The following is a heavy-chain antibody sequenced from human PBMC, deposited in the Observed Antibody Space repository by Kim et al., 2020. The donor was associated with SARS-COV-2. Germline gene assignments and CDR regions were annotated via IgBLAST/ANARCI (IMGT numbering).Heavy chain of an antibody. Sequence: GGSLRLSCVASGFTFSGYWMTWVRQAPGKGLEWVATIKHDGSANFYVDSVKGRFTISRDNARNSLFLQMNSLRAEDTAIYYCATYTRSLDYWGQGTQVTVSS. J-gene: IGHJ4*02. CDR1: GFTFSGYW. CDR3: ATYTRSLDY. V-gene: IGHV3-7*01. CDR2: IKHDGSAN.